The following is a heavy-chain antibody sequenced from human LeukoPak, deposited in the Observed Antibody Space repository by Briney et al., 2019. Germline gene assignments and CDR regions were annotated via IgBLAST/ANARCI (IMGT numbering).Heavy chain of an antibody. CDR1: GGTFSSYG. Sequence: ASVKVSCKASGGTFSSYGISWVRQAPGQGLEWMGWISAYNGNTNYAQKLQGRVTMTTDTSTSTAYMELRSLRSDDTAVYYCARDPHYYGSGSYLDYWGQGTLVTVSS. V-gene: IGHV1-18*01. J-gene: IGHJ4*02. CDR3: ARDPHYYGSGSYLDY. D-gene: IGHD3-10*01. CDR2: ISAYNGNT.